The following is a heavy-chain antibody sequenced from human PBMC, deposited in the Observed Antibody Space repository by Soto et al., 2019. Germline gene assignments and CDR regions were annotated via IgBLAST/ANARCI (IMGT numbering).Heavy chain of an antibody. CDR1: GFTVSSNY. J-gene: IGHJ6*02. Sequence: GGSLRLSCAASGFTVSSNYMSWVRQAPGKGLEWVSVIYSGGSTYYAGSVKGRFTISRDNSKNTLYLQMNSLRAEDTAVYYCARWGGWGAYYGMDVWGQGTTVTVSS. D-gene: IGHD3-16*01. CDR2: IYSGGST. V-gene: IGHV3-53*01. CDR3: ARWGGWGAYYGMDV.